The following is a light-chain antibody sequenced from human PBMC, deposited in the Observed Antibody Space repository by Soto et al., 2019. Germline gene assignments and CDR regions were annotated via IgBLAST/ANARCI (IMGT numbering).Light chain of an antibody. CDR3: QNFDSAPQT. V-gene: IGKV1-9*01. CDR1: QGISTF. CDR2: DAS. J-gene: IGKJ1*01. Sequence: SFMSASVGDRVSITCRASQGISTFLAWYQQHPGTAPKRLIYDASNLQSGVPSRFSGSGSGTEFTLTISSLQPEDFATYYCQNFDSAPQTFGQGTKVDIK.